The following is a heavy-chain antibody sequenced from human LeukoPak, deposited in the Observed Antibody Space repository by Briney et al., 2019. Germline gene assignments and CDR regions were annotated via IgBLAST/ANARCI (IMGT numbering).Heavy chain of an antibody. CDR2: IYSGGST. D-gene: IGHD3-3*02. V-gene: IGHV3-53*01. CDR3: ARAPVLDDAFDI. Sequence: GGSLRLSCAASGSTVSSNYMSWVRQAPGKGLEWVSVIYSGGSTYYADSVKGRFTISRDNSKNTLYLQMNSLRAEDTAVYYCARAPVLDDAFDIWGQGTMVTVSS. J-gene: IGHJ3*02. CDR1: GSTVSSNY.